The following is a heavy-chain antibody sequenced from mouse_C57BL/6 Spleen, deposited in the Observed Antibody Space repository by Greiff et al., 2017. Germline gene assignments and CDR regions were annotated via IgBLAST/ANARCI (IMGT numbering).Heavy chain of an antibody. CDR2: IYPGGGDT. D-gene: IGHD1-1*01. Sequence: VMLVEPGAELVKPGASVKISCKASGYAFSSYWMNWVKQRPGKGLEWIGQIYPGGGDTNYNGKFKGKATLTADKSSSTAYMQLSSLTSEDSAVYFCARGGTTVIATDYAMDYWGQGTSVTVSS. V-gene: IGHV1-80*01. J-gene: IGHJ4*01. CDR1: GYAFSSYW. CDR3: ARGGTTVIATDYAMDY.